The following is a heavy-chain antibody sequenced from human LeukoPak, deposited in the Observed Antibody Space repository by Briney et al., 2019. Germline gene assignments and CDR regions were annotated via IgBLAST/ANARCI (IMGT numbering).Heavy chain of an antibody. D-gene: IGHD2-15*01. CDR1: GFTFSRFG. CDR3: AKPRIIGLGWAQFDY. V-gene: IGHV3-23*01. Sequence: GGSLRLSCVTSGFTFSRFGMTWVRQPPGKGLEWVASFDGNADGTYYADSVKGRCTISRDNSKNTLYLQMNSLRAEDTAIYYCAKPRIIGLGWAQFDYWGRGSLVTVSS. J-gene: IGHJ4*02. CDR2: FDGNADGT.